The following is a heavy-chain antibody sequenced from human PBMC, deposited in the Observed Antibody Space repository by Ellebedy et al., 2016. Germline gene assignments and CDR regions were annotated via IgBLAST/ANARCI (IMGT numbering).Heavy chain of an antibody. Sequence: SETLSLTCSVSGDSVSSSNDYWGWIRQSPEKGLEFIGTMFHSGSINYNPSLKSRVTMSVDTSKNQFSLKLDSVTAADTAIYFCATSGIAPGGWFDPWGQGTPVTVSS. CDR3: ATSGIAPGGWFDP. J-gene: IGHJ5*02. V-gene: IGHV4-39*07. CDR1: GDSVSSSNDY. D-gene: IGHD6-13*01. CDR2: MFHSGSI.